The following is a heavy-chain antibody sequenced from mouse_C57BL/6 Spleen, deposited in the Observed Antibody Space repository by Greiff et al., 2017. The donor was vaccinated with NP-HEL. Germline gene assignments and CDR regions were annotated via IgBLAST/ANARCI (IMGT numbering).Heavy chain of an antibody. J-gene: IGHJ1*03. CDR3: AVKGSTNWYFDV. CDR2: INPYNGDT. D-gene: IGHD5-1*01. Sequence: EVQLQESGPELVKPGDSVKISCKASGYSFTGYFMNWVMQSHGKSLEWIGRINPYNGDTFYNQKFKGKATLTVDKSSSTAHMELRSLTSEDSAVYYCAVKGSTNWYFDVWGTGTTVTVSS. V-gene: IGHV1-20*01. CDR1: GYSFTGYF.